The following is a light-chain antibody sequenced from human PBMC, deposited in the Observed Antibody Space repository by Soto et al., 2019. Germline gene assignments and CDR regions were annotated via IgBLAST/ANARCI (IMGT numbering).Light chain of an antibody. CDR2: GAS. CDR1: QSVSSNY. J-gene: IGKJ2*01. V-gene: IGKV3-20*01. CDR3: QQYGTSPQT. Sequence: EILLTQSPGTLSLSPGQISTLSCRASQSVSSNYLAWYQQKPGQAPRLLIHGASSRATAIPDRFSGSGSGTDFTLTISRLEPEDFAMYYCQQYGTSPQTFGQGTKVDI.